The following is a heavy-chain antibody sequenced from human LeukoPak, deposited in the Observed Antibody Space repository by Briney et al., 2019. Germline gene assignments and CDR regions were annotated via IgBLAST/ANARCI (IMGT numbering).Heavy chain of an antibody. D-gene: IGHD3-10*01. Sequence: GGSLRLSCAASGFTFSSYAMSWVRQAPGKGLEWVSAISGSGGSTYYADSVKGRFTISRDNSKNTLYLQMNSLRAEDTAVYHCAKDRMRGVRGVIWFDPWGQGTLVTVSS. V-gene: IGHV3-23*01. CDR2: ISGSGGST. J-gene: IGHJ5*02. CDR1: GFTFSSYA. CDR3: AKDRMRGVRGVIWFDP.